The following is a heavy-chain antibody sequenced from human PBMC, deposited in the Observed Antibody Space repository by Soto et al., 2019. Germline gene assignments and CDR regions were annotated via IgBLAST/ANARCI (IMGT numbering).Heavy chain of an antibody. CDR2: IIPLYGTV. CDR3: ARVRVLRGVTPTHFAL. D-gene: IGHD3-10*01. V-gene: IGHV1-69*06. Sequence: QAHLAQSGAEVKKPGSSVTVSCKASGGTFNSYGISWVRQAPGQGLEWMGVIIPLYGTVNDAQKFQGRVSITAAKSTSTAYMALNSLRSDATAVYYCARVRVLRGVTPTHFALWGQGTLVTVSS. CDR1: GGTFNSYG. J-gene: IGHJ4*02.